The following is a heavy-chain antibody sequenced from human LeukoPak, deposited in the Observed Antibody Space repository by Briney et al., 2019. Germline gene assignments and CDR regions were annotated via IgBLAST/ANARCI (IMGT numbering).Heavy chain of an antibody. CDR3: ASRNHYYGSGSHNFDY. J-gene: IGHJ4*02. D-gene: IGHD3-10*01. V-gene: IGHV1-69*06. CDR2: IIPIFGTA. CDR1: GGTFSSYA. Sequence: GASVKVSCKASGGTFSSYAISWVRQAPGQGLERMGGIIPIFGTANYAQKFQGRVTITADKSTSTAYMELSSLRSEDTAVYYCASRNHYYGSGSHNFDYWGQGTLVTVSS.